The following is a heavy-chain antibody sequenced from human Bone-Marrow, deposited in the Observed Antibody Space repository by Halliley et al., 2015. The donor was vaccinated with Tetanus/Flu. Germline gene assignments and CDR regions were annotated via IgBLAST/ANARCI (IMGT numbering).Heavy chain of an antibody. CDR2: ISSNGGAT. Sequence: ISSNGGATHYADSVQDRLTISRDNFKNTVYLQMNSLRAEDTAVYYCTRTYFFGSGSYYDFDYWGQGTRVTVSS. CDR3: TRTYFFGSGSYYDFDY. J-gene: IGHJ4*02. D-gene: IGHD3-10*01. V-gene: IGHV3-64D*08.